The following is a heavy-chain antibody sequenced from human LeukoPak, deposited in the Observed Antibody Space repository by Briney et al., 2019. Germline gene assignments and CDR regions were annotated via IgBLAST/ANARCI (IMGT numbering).Heavy chain of an antibody. V-gene: IGHV1-18*01. D-gene: IGHD6-19*01. CDR2: TSAYNGNT. CDR1: GYTFTDYG. CDR3: ARLSVSGGHYFDN. J-gene: IGHJ4*02. Sequence: GASVKVSCKASGYTFTDYGFTWVRQAPGQGLEWMGWTSAYNGNTNSAQKFLGRLTMTTDASTNTAYMELRSLRFDDTAVYYCARLSVSGGHYFDNWGQGTLVTVSS.